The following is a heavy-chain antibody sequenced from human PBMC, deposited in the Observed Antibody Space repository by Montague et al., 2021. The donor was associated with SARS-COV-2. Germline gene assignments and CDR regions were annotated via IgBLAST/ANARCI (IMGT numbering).Heavy chain of an antibody. CDR1: GDSISTGNW. CDR3: GRKGGVWSDLAY. J-gene: IGHJ4*02. V-gene: IGHV4-4*02. CDR2: IYHTGST. D-gene: IGHD2-21*01. Sequence: SETLSLTCVVSGDSISTGNWWTWVRLPPGKDVVGVVEIYHTGSTKYKQSPKRRVSMSVDKSWNQLSLMLTSVTAADTAIDYCGRKGGVWSDLAYWGQGTLVTVSS.